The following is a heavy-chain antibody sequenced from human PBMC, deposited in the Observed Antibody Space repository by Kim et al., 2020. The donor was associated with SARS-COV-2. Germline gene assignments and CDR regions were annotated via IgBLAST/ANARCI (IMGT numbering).Heavy chain of an antibody. D-gene: IGHD2-2*01. V-gene: IGHV3-30*07. Sequence: KGRFTISRDNSKNTLYLQMNSLRAEDTAVYYCAREGIVVVPAASLYYFDYWGQGTLVTVSS. J-gene: IGHJ4*02. CDR3: AREGIVVVPAASLYYFDY.